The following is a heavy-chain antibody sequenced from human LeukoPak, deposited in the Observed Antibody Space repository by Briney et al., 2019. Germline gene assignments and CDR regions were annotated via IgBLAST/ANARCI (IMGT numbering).Heavy chain of an antibody. Sequence: PGGSLRLSCAASGFTFSSYAMSWVRQAPGKGLEWVSAISGSGGSTYYADSVKGRFTISRDNSKNTLYLEMNSLRAEDTAVYYCTTPTGPAVIIDYWGPGTLVTVSS. D-gene: IGHD2-2*01. CDR2: ISGSGGST. CDR3: TTPTGPAVIIDY. V-gene: IGHV3-23*01. CDR1: GFTFSSYA. J-gene: IGHJ4*02.